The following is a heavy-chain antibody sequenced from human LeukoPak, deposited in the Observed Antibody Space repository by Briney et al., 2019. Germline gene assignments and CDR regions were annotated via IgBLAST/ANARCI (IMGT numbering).Heavy chain of an antibody. CDR2: INPNSGNT. D-gene: IGHD3-3*01. CDR1: GYTFTSYD. V-gene: IGHV1-8*01. J-gene: IGHJ5*02. CDR3: ARANYDFWSGYYNRWFDP. Sequence: ASVTVSCKASGYTFTSYDINWVRQATGQGLEWMGWINPNSGNTGYAQKFQGRVTMTRNTSISTAYMELSSLRSEDTAVYYCARANYDFWSGYYNRWFDPWGQGTLVTVSS.